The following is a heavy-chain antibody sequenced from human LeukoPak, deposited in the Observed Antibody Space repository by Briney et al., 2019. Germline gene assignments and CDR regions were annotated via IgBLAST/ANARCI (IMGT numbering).Heavy chain of an antibody. V-gene: IGHV3-23*01. CDR2: VSDSGGGT. Sequence: GGSLGLSCAASGFAFSNYGMTWVRQVPGKGLEWVAAVSDSGGGTFYAGSAKDRFTISRDNSKNTMFLQMNSLRSEDTAVYYCAKVGIGWVAFENWGQGTQVTVSS. D-gene: IGHD2-15*01. J-gene: IGHJ4*02. CDR3: AKVGIGWVAFEN. CDR1: GFAFSNYG.